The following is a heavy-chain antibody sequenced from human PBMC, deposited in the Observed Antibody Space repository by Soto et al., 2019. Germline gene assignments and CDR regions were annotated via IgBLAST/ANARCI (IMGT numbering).Heavy chain of an antibody. CDR1: GYTFSIYG. Sequence: ASVKVSCNASGYTFSIYGISGVRQAPGQGLEWMGCSSADNGNTNYAETLQGRVTMTTEKSPSTAYMELRNLRSDDTAVYYFPRVGDIVVVGPWFDPWGQGTLVTVSS. V-gene: IGHV1-18*04. CDR3: PRVGDIVVVGPWFDP. CDR2: SSADNGNT. D-gene: IGHD2-2*01. J-gene: IGHJ5*02.